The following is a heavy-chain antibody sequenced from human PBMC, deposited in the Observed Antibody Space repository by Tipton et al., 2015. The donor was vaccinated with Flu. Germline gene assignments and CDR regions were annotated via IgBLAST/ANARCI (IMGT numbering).Heavy chain of an antibody. CDR3: ARDRKASNWFDP. CDR2: IKYDGSEK. CDR1: GFSFRDYA. J-gene: IGHJ5*02. V-gene: IGHV3-7*01. Sequence: SLRLSCAASGFSFRDYAIHWVRQAPGKGLEWVANIKYDGSEKNYVDSVKGRFTISRDNAKNSLYLQMDSLGAEDSAVYYCARDRKASNWFDPWGQGTLVTVSS.